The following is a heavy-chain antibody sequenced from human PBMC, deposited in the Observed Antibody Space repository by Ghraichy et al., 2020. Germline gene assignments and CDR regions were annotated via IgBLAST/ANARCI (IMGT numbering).Heavy chain of an antibody. V-gene: IGHV3-64*02. CDR2: INHNGLST. CDR3: ARGGNLVVLHYFDS. CDR1: GFTFGDYA. J-gene: IGHJ4*02. D-gene: IGHD2-21*01. Sequence: GGSLRLSCTASGFTFGDYAFHWVRQAPGKGLEHVSAINHNGLSTSHADSVKGRFTISRDDSQKTLYLQMDSLRTDDTAVYYCARGGNLVVLHYFDSWGQGTLVTVSS.